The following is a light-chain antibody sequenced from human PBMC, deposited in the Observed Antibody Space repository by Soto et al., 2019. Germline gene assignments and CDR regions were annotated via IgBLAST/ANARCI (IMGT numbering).Light chain of an antibody. J-gene: IGLJ2*01. CDR2: DDS. CDR3: QVWDGSSDHPGVV. Sequence: SYELSQPPSVSVAPGQTASITCGGNKIASKSVHWYQQRPGQAPVLVVYDDSDRPSGIPERFSGSNSGNTATLTITRVEAGDDADYFCQVWDGSSDHPGVVFGGGTKLTVL. V-gene: IGLV3-21*02. CDR1: KIASKS.